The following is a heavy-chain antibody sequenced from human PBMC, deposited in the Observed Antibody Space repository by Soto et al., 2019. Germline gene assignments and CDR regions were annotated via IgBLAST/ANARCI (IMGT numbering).Heavy chain of an antibody. Sequence: QLQLQESGPGLVEPSQTLSLTCTVSGGSINRGGYFWTWIRQTPGKGLEWLGYHHDGAAFYYDPSLRRRVTMSVDTSRNQFSLMLNTLTAADTAVYYCARLGYCNSFSRGGGFDYWGQGTLVTVSS. J-gene: IGHJ4*02. CDR3: ARLGYCNSFSRGGGFDY. D-gene: IGHD2-15*01. CDR2: HHDGAAF. V-gene: IGHV4-31*03. CDR1: GGSINRGGYF.